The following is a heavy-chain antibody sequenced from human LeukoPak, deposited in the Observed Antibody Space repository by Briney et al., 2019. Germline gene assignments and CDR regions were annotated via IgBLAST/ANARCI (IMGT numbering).Heavy chain of an antibody. CDR2: ISGSGGST. CDR1: GFTFSSYA. D-gene: IGHD3-22*01. J-gene: IGHJ4*02. CDR3: AKDVSGYYETFFDY. Sequence: PGGSLRLSCAASGFTFSSYAMSWVRQAPGKGLEWVSAISGSGGSTYYADSVRGRFTISRDNSKNTLYLQMNSLRAEDTAVYYCAKDVSGYYETFFDYWGQGTLVTVSS. V-gene: IGHV3-23*01.